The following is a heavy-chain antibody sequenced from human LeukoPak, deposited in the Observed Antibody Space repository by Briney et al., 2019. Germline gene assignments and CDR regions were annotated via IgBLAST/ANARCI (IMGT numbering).Heavy chain of an antibody. CDR2: IYYSGST. V-gene: IGHV4-59*08. CDR3: ARLSMIVVVITPFLTWDY. J-gene: IGHJ4*02. CDR1: GGSISSYY. Sequence: PSETLSLTCTVSGGSISSYYWSWIRQPPGKGLEWIGYIYYSGSTNYNPSLKSRVTISVDTSKNQFSLKLSSVTAADTAVYYCARLSMIVVVITPFLTWDYWGQGTLVTVSS. D-gene: IGHD3-22*01.